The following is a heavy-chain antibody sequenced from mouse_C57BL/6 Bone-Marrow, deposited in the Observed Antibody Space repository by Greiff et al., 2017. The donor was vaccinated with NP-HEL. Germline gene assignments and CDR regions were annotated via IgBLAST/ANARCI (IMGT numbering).Heavy chain of an antibody. CDR3: ARWGGPWFAY. CDR1: GYTFTSYG. CDR2: IYPRSGNT. V-gene: IGHV1-81*01. J-gene: IGHJ3*01. Sequence: QVQLKQSGAELARPGASVKLSCKASGYTFTSYGISWVKQRTGQGLEWIGEIYPRSGNTYYNEKFKGKATLTADKSSSTAYMELRSLTSEDSAVYFCARWGGPWFAYWGQGTLVTVSA.